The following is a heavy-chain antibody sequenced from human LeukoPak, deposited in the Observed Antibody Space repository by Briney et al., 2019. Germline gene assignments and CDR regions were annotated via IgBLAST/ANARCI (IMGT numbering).Heavy chain of an antibody. J-gene: IGHJ6*03. CDR1: GFTFSSYG. CDR2: ISYDGSNK. Sequence: PGGSLRLSCATSGFTFSSYGMHWVRQAPGQGLEWVAVISYDGSNKYYADSMKGRFTISRDNSKNTLYLQMNSLRPEDTAVYYCAKGRYCTNGVCPLYYYFYMDVWGKGTTVTVSS. CDR3: AKGRYCTNGVCPLYYYFYMDV. V-gene: IGHV3-30*18. D-gene: IGHD2-8*01.